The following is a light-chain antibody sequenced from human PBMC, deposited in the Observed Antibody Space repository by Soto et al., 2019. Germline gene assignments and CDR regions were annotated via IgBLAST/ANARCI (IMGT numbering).Light chain of an antibody. CDR3: QSYYRSLTMII. Sequence: QSVLTQPPSVSGAPGQRVTISCTGSGSNIGSNYNVQWYQVLPGTAPRLVIFANIYRPSGVPDRFSGSRSDTSASLAIADRHSDDEAEYYFQSYYRSLTMIIFGGGTKLTVL. V-gene: IGLV1-40*01. CDR1: GSNIGSNYN. J-gene: IGLJ2*01. CDR2: ANI.